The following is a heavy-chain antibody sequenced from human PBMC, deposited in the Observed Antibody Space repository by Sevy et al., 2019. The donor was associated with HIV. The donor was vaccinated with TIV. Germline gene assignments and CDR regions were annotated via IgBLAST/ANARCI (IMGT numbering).Heavy chain of an antibody. J-gene: IGHJ4*02. D-gene: IGHD2-8*01. V-gene: IGHV3-48*01. CDR2: ISSSSSTI. Sequence: GGSLRLSCAASGFTFSSYNMNWVRRAPGKGLEWVSYISSSSSTIDYADSVKGRFTISRDNAKNSLYLQMNSLRAEDTAVYYCARDGNGLFDYWGQGTLVTVSS. CDR3: ARDGNGLFDY. CDR1: GFTFSSYN.